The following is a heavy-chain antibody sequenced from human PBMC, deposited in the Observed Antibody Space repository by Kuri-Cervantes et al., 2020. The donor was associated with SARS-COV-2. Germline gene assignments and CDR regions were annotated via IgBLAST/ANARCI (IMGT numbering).Heavy chain of an antibody. V-gene: IGHV1-2*02. CDR1: GYTFTGYY. CDR2: INPNSGDT. J-gene: IGHJ4*02. Sequence: GESLKISCKASGYTFTGYYMHWVRQAPGQGLEWMGWINPNSGDTNYAQKFQGRVTMTRDTSISTAYMELSRLRSDDTAVYYCARGLRGGSLDYWGQGALVTVSS. CDR3: ARGLRGGSLDY. D-gene: IGHD2-15*01.